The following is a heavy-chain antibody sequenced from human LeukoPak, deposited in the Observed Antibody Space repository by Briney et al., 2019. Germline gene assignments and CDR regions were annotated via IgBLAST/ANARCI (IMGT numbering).Heavy chain of an antibody. CDR3: AGVKVGR. V-gene: IGHV3-74*01. CDR2: INTDGSNT. CDR1: GFTFSSYG. Sequence: GRSLRLSCAASGFTFSSYGMHWVRQTPGKGLVWVSRINTDGSNTNYADSVKGRFTISRDNAKNTLYLQMNSLRAEDTAVYYCAGVKVGRWGQGTLVTVSS. J-gene: IGHJ4*02. D-gene: IGHD3-22*01.